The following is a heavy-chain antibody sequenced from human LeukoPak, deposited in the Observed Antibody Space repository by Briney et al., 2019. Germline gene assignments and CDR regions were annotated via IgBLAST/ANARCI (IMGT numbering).Heavy chain of an antibody. J-gene: IGHJ6*03. CDR3: ASTYSSNNYYYYYVDV. CDR1: GFTFSSYW. Sequence: PGGSLRLSCAASGFTFSSYWMSWVRQAPGKGLEWVANIKQDGSGKYYVDSVKGRFTISRDNAKNSLDLQMNSLRAEDTAVYYCASTYSSNNYYYYYVDVWGKGTTVTVSS. CDR2: IKQDGSGK. D-gene: IGHD6-13*01. V-gene: IGHV3-7*01.